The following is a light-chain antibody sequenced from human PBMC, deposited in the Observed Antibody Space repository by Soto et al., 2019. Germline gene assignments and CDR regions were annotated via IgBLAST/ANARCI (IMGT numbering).Light chain of an antibody. CDR1: SGDVGDYNY. J-gene: IGLJ2*01. CDR3: CSYSGSRLI. CDR2: DVA. Sequence: QSALTQPASVSGSPGQSITISCTGTSGDVGDYNYVSWYQQHPGKAPKLIIYDVAKRPSGVPDRFSGSKSGNTASLTISGLQPEDEGDYSCCSYSGSRLIFGGGTKVTVL. V-gene: IGLV2-14*03.